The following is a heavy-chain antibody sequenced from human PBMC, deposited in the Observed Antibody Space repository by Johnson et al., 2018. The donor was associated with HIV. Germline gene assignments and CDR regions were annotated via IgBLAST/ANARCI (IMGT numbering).Heavy chain of an antibody. Sequence: QVKLVESGGGVVQPGRSLRLSCAASGFTFRTYAMHWVRQAPGKGLECVAVISSDGTNKYYADSVKGRFTISRDNSKNTLYLQMNSLRAEDTAVFYCARAVIVELPAGAFDIWGPGTVVTVSS. CDR3: ARAVIVELPAGAFDI. D-gene: IGHD2-2*01. CDR2: ISSDGTNK. J-gene: IGHJ3*02. CDR1: GFTFRTYA. V-gene: IGHV3-30*04.